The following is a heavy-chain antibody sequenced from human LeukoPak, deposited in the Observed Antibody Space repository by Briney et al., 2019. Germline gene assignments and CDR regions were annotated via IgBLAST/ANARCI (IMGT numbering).Heavy chain of an antibody. Sequence: ASVRVSCKASGYTFTGYYMHWVRQAPGQGLEWMGWINPNSGGTNYAQKFQGRVTMTRDTSISTAYMELSRLRSDDTAVYYCATKGGVPAAIQWSPYYYYGMDVWGQGTTVTVS. D-gene: IGHD2-2*01. CDR2: INPNSGGT. CDR3: ATKGGVPAAIQWSPYYYYGMDV. J-gene: IGHJ6*02. CDR1: GYTFTGYY. V-gene: IGHV1-2*02.